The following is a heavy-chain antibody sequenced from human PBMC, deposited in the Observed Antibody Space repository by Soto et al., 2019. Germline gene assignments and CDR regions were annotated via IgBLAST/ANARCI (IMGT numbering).Heavy chain of an antibody. V-gene: IGHV3-30*18. CDR3: AKEGDYSSWYYFDY. D-gene: IGHD4-17*01. CDR2: ISYDGSNK. J-gene: IGHJ4*02. Sequence: QVQLVESGGGVVQPGRSLRLSCAASGFTFSSYGMHWVRQAPGKGLEWVAVISYDGSNKYYADSVKGRFTISRDNSKNALYLQMNSLRAEDTALYYCAKEGDYSSWYYFDYWGQGTLVTVSS. CDR1: GFTFSSYG.